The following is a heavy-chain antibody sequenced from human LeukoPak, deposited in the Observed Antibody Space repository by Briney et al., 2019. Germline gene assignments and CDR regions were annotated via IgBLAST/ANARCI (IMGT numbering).Heavy chain of an antibody. CDR3: ARDKGIEAGPVYWFDP. J-gene: IGHJ5*02. D-gene: IGHD6-13*01. Sequence: GRSLRLSRAASGFTFSSYGMHWVRQAPGKGLEWVAVIWYDGSNKYYADSVKGRFTISRDNSKNTLYLQMNSLRAEDTAVYYCARDKGIEAGPVYWFDPWGQGTLVTVSS. V-gene: IGHV3-33*01. CDR1: GFTFSSYG. CDR2: IWYDGSNK.